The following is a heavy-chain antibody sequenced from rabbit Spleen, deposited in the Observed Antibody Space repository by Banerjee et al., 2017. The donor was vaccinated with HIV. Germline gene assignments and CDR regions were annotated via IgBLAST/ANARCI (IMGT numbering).Heavy chain of an antibody. CDR3: ARNYVNAFDP. J-gene: IGHJ2*01. Sequence: QSLEESGGDLVKPGASLTLTCKASGFDLSSYYYMCWVRQAPGKGLEWIGYIVPIFGVTYYANWVNGRFTISKASSTTVTLQMTSLTAADTATYFCARNYVNAFDPWGPGTLVTVS. CDR1: GFDLSSYYY. V-gene: IGHV1S40*01. D-gene: IGHD1-1*01. CDR2: IVPIFGVT.